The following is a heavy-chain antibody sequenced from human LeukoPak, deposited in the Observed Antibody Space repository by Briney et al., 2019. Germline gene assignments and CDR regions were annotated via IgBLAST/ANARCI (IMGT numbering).Heavy chain of an antibody. V-gene: IGHV4-59*01. CDR1: GDSITTNY. CDR3: ARVRGAYGSGTEYHFDF. Sequence: SETLSLTCTVSGDSITTNYWSWVWQSPGKGLEWIGYIYHSGNTNYNPSLKTRVTISVAMSRNQFSLKLYSVTAADTAVYYCARVRGAYGSGTEYHFDFWGQGARVTVSS. J-gene: IGHJ4*02. CDR2: IYHSGNT. D-gene: IGHD3-10*01.